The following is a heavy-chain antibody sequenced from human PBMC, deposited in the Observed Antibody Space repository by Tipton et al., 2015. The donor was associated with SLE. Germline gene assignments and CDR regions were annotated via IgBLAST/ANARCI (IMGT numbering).Heavy chain of an antibody. D-gene: IGHD6-13*01. Sequence: SLRLSCAASGFTFSSYGMHWVRQAPGKGLEWVAFIRYDGSNKYYADSVKGRFTISRDNSKNTLYLQMNSLRAEDTAVYYCAKDLIIAAAGNYFDYWGQGNLVTVSS. CDR1: GFTFSSYG. CDR3: AKDLIIAAAGNYFDY. CDR2: IRYDGSNK. J-gene: IGHJ4*02. V-gene: IGHV3-30*02.